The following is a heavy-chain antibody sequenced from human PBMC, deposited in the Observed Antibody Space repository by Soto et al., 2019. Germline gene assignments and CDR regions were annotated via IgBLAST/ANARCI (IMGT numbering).Heavy chain of an antibody. CDR2: MSYDGSNK. D-gene: IGHD5-12*01. V-gene: IGHV3-30-3*01. Sequence: QVQLVESGGGVVQPGRSLRLSCAASGFTFSSYAMHWVRQAPGKGLEWVAVMSYDGSNKYYADPVKGRFTISRDNSKNTLYLQMNSLRAEDTAVYYCARDPIYGVMDGYNHYFDYWGQGTLVTVSS. CDR3: ARDPIYGVMDGYNHYFDY. J-gene: IGHJ4*02. CDR1: GFTFSSYA.